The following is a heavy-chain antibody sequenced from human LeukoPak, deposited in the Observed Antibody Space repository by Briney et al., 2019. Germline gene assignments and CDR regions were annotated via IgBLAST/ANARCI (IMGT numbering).Heavy chain of an antibody. Sequence: SQTLSLTXTVSGGSISSGSYYWSWIRQPAGKGLEWIGRIYTSGSTSYNPSLKSRVTISVDTSKNQFSLKLSSVTAADTAVYYCASSTMVVTPLSDHIDYWGQGTLVTVSS. V-gene: IGHV4-61*02. J-gene: IGHJ4*02. CDR3: ASSTMVVTPLSDHIDY. CDR2: IYTSGST. CDR1: GGSISSGSYY. D-gene: IGHD4-23*01.